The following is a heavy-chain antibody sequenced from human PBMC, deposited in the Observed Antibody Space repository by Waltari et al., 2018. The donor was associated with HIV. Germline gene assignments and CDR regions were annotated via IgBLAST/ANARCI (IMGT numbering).Heavy chain of an antibody. J-gene: IGHJ6*02. CDR2: INPNSGGT. Sequence: QVQLVQSGAEVRKPGASVKVSRKDSGYTFTAYYLHWVRQAPGQVLEWMGRINPNSGGTNYAQKFQARVTMTRDTSIGAAYMELSSLRPNDTAVYYCARVTTVTGDSYFYYGMDVWGQGTTVTVSS. D-gene: IGHD4-17*01. CDR1: GYTFTAYY. V-gene: IGHV1-2*06. CDR3: ARVTTVTGDSYFYYGMDV.